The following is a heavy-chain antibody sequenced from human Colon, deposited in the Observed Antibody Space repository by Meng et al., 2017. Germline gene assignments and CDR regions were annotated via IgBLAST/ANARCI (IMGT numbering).Heavy chain of an antibody. CDR2: ISYDGSNK. Sequence: GESLKISCAAAGFTFSSYAMHWVRPAPGKGLEWVAVISYDGSNKYYADSVKGRFTISRDNSKNTLYLQMNSLRAEDTAVYYCAREAVTLGEYFDYWGQGTLVTVSS. D-gene: IGHD3-10*01. CDR3: AREAVTLGEYFDY. CDR1: GFTFSSYA. V-gene: IGHV3-30*04. J-gene: IGHJ4*02.